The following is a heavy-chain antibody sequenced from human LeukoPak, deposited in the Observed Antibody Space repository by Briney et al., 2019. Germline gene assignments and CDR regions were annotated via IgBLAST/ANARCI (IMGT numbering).Heavy chain of an antibody. CDR1: GVSVSRSAYF. J-gene: IGHJ4*02. V-gene: IGHV4-39*01. D-gene: IGHD1-26*01. CDR3: ARRLVGSTYYFDY. Sequence: SETLSPTCSVSGVSVSRSAYFWAWIRQPPGKGLEWIGSISYSGGTYYNPSLQSRVTMSVDTPNNQFSLRLNSVTAADTAVYYCARRLVGSTYYFDYWGQGNLVTVSS. CDR2: ISYSGGT.